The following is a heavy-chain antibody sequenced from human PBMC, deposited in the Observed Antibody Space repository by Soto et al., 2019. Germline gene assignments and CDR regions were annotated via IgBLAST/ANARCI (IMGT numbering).Heavy chain of an antibody. CDR2: IKSKTDGGTT. J-gene: IGHJ4*02. CDR3: TTAGFLLRQLVDY. D-gene: IGHD6-13*01. Sequence: GGSLRLSCAASGYTFSNAWMSWVRQAPGKGLEWVGRIKSKTDGGTTDYAAPVKGRFTISRDDSKNTLYLQMNSLKTEDTAVYYCTTAGFLLRQLVDYWGQGTLVTVSS. V-gene: IGHV3-15*01. CDR1: GYTFSNAW.